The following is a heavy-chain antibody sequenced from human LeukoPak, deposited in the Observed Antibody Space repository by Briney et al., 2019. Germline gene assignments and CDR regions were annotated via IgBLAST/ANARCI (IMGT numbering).Heavy chain of an antibody. CDR3: ARHRARGAFDI. CDR1: GGSFSGSY. J-gene: IGHJ3*02. CDR2: INHSGST. V-gene: IGHV4-34*01. D-gene: IGHD3-10*01. Sequence: PSETLSLTCAVYGGSFSGSYWSWIRQPPGKGREWIGEINHSGSTNYNPSLKSRVTISVDTSKNQFSLKLSSVTAADTAVYYCARHRARGAFDIWGQGTMVTVSS.